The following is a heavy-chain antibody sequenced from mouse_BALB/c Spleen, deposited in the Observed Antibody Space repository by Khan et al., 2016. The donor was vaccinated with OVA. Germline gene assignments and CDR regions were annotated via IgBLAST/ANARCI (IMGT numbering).Heavy chain of an antibody. CDR1: GYSITSNYA. D-gene: IGHD1-1*01. CDR2: ISYSGST. V-gene: IGHV3-2*02. J-gene: IGHJ4*01. Sequence: EVQLQESGPGLVKPSQSLSLTCTVTGYSITSNYAWNWIRQFPGNKLEWMGYISYSGSTSYNPSLKSRISITRDTSKNQFFLQLNSVTTEDTATYYSARWNYYGYAMDYWGQGTSVTVSS. CDR3: ARWNYYGYAMDY.